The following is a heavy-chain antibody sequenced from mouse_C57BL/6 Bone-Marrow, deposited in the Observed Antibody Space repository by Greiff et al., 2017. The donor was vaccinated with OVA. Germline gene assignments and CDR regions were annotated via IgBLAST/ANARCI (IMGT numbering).Heavy chain of an antibody. Sequence: QVQLKQSGAELMKPGASVKLSCKATGYTFTGYWIEWVKQRPGHGLEWIGEILPGSGSTNYNEKFKGKATFTADTSSNTAYMQLSSLTTEDSAIYYCARPYDYSNYGFYYYAMDYWGQGTSVTVSS. J-gene: IGHJ4*01. D-gene: IGHD2-5*01. V-gene: IGHV1-9*01. CDR2: ILPGSGST. CDR1: GYTFTGYW. CDR3: ARPYDYSNYGFYYYAMDY.